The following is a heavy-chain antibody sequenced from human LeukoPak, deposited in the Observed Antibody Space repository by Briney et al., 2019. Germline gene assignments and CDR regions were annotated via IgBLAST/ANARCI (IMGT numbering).Heavy chain of an antibody. J-gene: IGHJ4*02. V-gene: IGHV3-23*01. CDR2: ISGSGVST. D-gene: IGHD3-22*01. CDR3: ASPLYYDTHGLYYQVFD. CDR1: GFTFSSYA. Sequence: GGSLRLSCAASGFTFSSYAMSWVRQAPGKGLEWVSTISGSGVSTYYADSVKGRFTISRDNSKNTLYLQMNSLRAEDTAVYYCASPLYYDTHGLYYQVFDWGQGTLVTVSS.